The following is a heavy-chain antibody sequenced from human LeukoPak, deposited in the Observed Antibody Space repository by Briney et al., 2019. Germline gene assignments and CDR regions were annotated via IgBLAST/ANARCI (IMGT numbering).Heavy chain of an antibody. Sequence: GGSLRLSCTASGFTVSSNYMTWVRQAPGKGLEWVSVIYSGGSTYYADSVKGRFTISRDDSKNTVFLQLNSLRGEDTAIYYCARSRYLDWGGAFDMWGQGTMVTVSS. CDR3: ARSRYLDWGGAFDM. J-gene: IGHJ3*02. CDR2: IYSGGST. CDR1: GFTVSSNY. V-gene: IGHV3-66*01. D-gene: IGHD3-9*01.